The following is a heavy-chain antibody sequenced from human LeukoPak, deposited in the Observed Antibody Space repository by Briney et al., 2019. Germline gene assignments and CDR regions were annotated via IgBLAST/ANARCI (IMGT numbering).Heavy chain of an antibody. CDR3: ARDDGFGELRYNWFDP. V-gene: IGHV4-38-2*02. CDR1: GYSISSGYY. Sequence: SETLSPTCTVSGYSISSGYYWGWIRQPPGKGLEWIGSIHHSGSTYYNPSLKSRVTISVDTSKNQFSLKLSSVTAADTAVYYCARDDGFGELRYNWFDPWGQGTLVTVSS. D-gene: IGHD3-10*01. J-gene: IGHJ5*02. CDR2: IHHSGST.